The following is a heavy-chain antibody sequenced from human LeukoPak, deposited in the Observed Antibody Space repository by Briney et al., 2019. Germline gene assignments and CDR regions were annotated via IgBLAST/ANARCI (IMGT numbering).Heavy chain of an antibody. V-gene: IGHV3-74*01. D-gene: IGHD6-19*01. CDR3: ATSMAGRYYFDY. Sequence: GGSLRLSRAASGFTFSSYWMNWVRQAPGKGLVWVSRTITDGSSANYADSVKGRFTISRDNAQNTLYLQMNSLRAEDTAVYYCATSMAGRYYFDYWGQGTLVTVSS. CDR1: GFTFSSYW. CDR2: TITDGSSA. J-gene: IGHJ4*02.